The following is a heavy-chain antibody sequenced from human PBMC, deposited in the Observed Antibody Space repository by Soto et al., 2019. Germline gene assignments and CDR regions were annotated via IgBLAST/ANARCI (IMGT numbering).Heavy chain of an antibody. CDR3: ARWPYDSSGYPIDY. CDR2: IWYDGSNK. V-gene: IGHV3-33*01. J-gene: IGHJ4*02. Sequence: QVQLVESGGGVVQPGRSVRLSCAASGFTFSSYGMHWVRQAPGKGLEWVAVIWYDGSNKYYADSVKGRFTISRDNSKNTLYLQMNSLRAEDTAVYYCARWPYDSSGYPIDYWGQGTLVTVSS. CDR1: GFTFSSYG. D-gene: IGHD3-22*01.